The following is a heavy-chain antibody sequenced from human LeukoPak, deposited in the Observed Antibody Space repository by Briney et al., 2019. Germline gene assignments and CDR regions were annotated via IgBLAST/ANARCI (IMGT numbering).Heavy chain of an antibody. Sequence: PSETLSLTCAVYGGSFSGYYWSWIRQPPGKGLEWIGEINHSGSTNYNPSLKSRVTISVDTSKNQFSLKLSSVTAADTAVYYCARGPARYFDNWGQGTLVTVSS. V-gene: IGHV4-34*01. CDR3: ARGPARYFDN. CDR2: INHSGST. CDR1: GGSFSGYY. J-gene: IGHJ4*02.